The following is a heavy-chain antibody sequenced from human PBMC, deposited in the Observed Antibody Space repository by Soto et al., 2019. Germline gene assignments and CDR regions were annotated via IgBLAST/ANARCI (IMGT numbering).Heavy chain of an antibody. J-gene: IGHJ6*02. CDR1: GFTFSSYS. Sequence: EVQLVESGGGLVKPGGSLRLSCAASGFTFSSYSVTWVRQAPGKGLEWVSSISSTSNYIYYANSVKGRFTISRDNAKNSLYLRMDSLRAEDTAIYYCARDDYGPYYFYGMDVWGQGTTVTVSS. V-gene: IGHV3-21*06. D-gene: IGHD3-10*01. CDR2: ISSTSNYI. CDR3: ARDDYGPYYFYGMDV.